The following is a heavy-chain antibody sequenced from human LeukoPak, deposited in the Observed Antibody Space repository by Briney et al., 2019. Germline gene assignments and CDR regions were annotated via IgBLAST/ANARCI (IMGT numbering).Heavy chain of an antibody. CDR3: ARGPTNGQAFDY. D-gene: IGHD2-8*01. CDR1: GFTIRFSW. J-gene: IGHJ4*02. Sequence: GGSLRLSCVASGFTIRFSWMTWVRDAPGKGPEWVASIREDGSEKTSVDSVKGRFTISRDNAKNSLYLQMVSLRAEDTAVYYCARGPTNGQAFDYWGQGTLVSVSS. CDR2: IREDGSEK. V-gene: IGHV3-7*01.